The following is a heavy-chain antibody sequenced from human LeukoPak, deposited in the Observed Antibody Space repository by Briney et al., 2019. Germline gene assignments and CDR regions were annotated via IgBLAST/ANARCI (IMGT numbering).Heavy chain of an antibody. CDR1: GFTFSTYG. J-gene: IGHJ4*02. CDR3: AKGDSGYYTFFDY. CDR2: ISYDGSNK. Sequence: GGSLRLSCAASGFTFSTYGMHWVRQAPGKGLEWVAVISYDGSNKYYADSVKGRFTISRDNSKNTLYLQMNSLRAEGTALYYCAKGDSGYYTFFDYWGQGTLVTVSS. V-gene: IGHV3-30*18. D-gene: IGHD3-22*01.